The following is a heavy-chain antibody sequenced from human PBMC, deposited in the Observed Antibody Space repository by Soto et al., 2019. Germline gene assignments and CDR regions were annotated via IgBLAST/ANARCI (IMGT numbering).Heavy chain of an antibody. CDR1: GFTLSTYA. V-gene: IGHV3-30*04. CDR2: ISYDGRNK. CDR3: ARLAEY. Sequence: QVQLVESGGGVVQPGGSRRLSCAVSGFTLSTYAMEWVRQAPGKGLDWVAGISYDGRNKDYGDSVKGRFTISRDITKNTLYLQMNTLRADDTAVYYCARLAEYWGQGTLVTVSS. D-gene: IGHD6-13*01. J-gene: IGHJ4*02.